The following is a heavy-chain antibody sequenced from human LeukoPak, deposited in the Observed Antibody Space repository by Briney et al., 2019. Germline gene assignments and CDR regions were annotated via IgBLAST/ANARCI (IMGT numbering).Heavy chain of an antibody. Sequence: ASVKVSCKASGYTFTGYYMHWVRHAPEQGLECMVWINPNSGGTKYAQKFQGRVTTNRETSISTAYMELSRLRSDDTAVYYCARFGGSGSYYPGNWFDPWGEGNLVTVSS. CDR2: INPNSGGT. D-gene: IGHD3-10*01. J-gene: IGHJ5*02. CDR3: ARFGGSGSYYPGNWFDP. CDR1: GYTFTGYY. V-gene: IGHV1-2*02.